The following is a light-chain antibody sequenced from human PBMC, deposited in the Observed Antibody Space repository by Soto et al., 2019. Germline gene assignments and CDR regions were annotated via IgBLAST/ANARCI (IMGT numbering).Light chain of an antibody. Sequence: EIVLTQSPGTLSLSPGERATLSCRASQSVSSNYLAWYQQKPGQAPRLLIYGASSRATGIPDRFSGSGSGTDFTLTISRLEPEDFAMYYCQQYGSSPPTFGQGTKV. J-gene: IGKJ1*01. CDR1: QSVSSNY. V-gene: IGKV3-20*01. CDR3: QQYGSSPPT. CDR2: GAS.